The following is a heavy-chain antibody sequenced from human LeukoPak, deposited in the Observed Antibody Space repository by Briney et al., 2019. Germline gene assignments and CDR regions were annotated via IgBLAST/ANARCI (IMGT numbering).Heavy chain of an antibody. CDR2: ISGSGGST. CDR3: AKAEDIVVVVAATSFDY. J-gene: IGHJ4*02. D-gene: IGHD2-15*01. Sequence: GGSLRHSCAASGFTFSSYAMSWVRQAPGKGLEWVSAISGSGGSTYYADSVKGRFTISRDNSKNTLYLQMNSLRAEDTAVYYCAKAEDIVVVVAATSFDYWGQGTLVTVSS. V-gene: IGHV3-23*01. CDR1: GFTFSSYA.